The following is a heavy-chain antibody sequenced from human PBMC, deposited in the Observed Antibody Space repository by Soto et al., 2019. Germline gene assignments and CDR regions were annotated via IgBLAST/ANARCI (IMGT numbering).Heavy chain of an antibody. CDR3: AKGWNYDYYYYGMDV. CDR1: GFTFSSYA. Sequence: GGSLRLSCAASGFTFSSYAMSWVRQAPGKGLEWVSAISGSGGSTYYADSVKGRFTISRDNSKNTLYLQMNSLRAEDTAVYYCAKGWNYDYYYYGMDVWGQGTTVTVSS. V-gene: IGHV3-23*01. D-gene: IGHD1-7*01. J-gene: IGHJ6*02. CDR2: ISGSGGST.